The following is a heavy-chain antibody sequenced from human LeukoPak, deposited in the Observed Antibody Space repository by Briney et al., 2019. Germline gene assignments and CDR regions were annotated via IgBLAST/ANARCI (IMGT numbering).Heavy chain of an antibody. D-gene: IGHD2-15*01. CDR1: GFTFSNYW. Sequence: GGSLRLSCAVSGFTFSNYWMHWARQVRGKGLVWVSRIKSDGSRTDYADSVKGRFTISRDNAKNTLYLQMNGLRAEDTAVYYCARELPFDYWGQGTLVTVSS. J-gene: IGHJ4*02. CDR3: ARELPFDY. CDR2: IKSDGSRT. V-gene: IGHV3-74*01.